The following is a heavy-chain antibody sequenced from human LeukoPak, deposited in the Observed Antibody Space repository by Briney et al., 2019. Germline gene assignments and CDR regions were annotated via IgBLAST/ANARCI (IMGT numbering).Heavy chain of an antibody. J-gene: IGHJ4*02. CDR1: GGSISSYY. Sequence: SETLSLTCTVSGGSISSYYWSWIRQPPGKGLEWIGYISYSGSTNYNPSLKSRVTISVDTSKNQFSLKLNSMTAADTAVYYCARTNYDSGGHYNGNFDYWGQGTLVTVSS. V-gene: IGHV4-59*01. D-gene: IGHD3-10*01. CDR2: ISYSGST. CDR3: ARTNYDSGGHYNGNFDY.